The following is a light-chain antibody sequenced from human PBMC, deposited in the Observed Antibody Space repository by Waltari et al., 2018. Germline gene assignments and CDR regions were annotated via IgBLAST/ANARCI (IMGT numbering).Light chain of an antibody. V-gene: IGLV3-21*04. CDR3: QVWDSSSYVV. J-gene: IGLJ2*01. Sequence: SYVLTQPPSVSVAPGKTARITCGGNNIGSKSVHWYQQKPGQAPVLVIYYDSDRPSGIPERCSGSNSGNTATLTISRVEAGDEADYYCQVWDSSSYVVFGGGTKLTVL. CDR2: YDS. CDR1: NIGSKS.